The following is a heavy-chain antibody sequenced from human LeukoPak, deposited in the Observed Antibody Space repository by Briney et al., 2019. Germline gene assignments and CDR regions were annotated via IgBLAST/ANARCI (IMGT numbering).Heavy chain of an antibody. CDR2: INHSGST. CDR3: ARSITILGVVIQRHYYYYMDV. D-gene: IGHD3-3*01. Sequence: SETLSLTYAVYGGSFSGYYWSWIRQPPGKGLEGMGEINHSGSTNYNPSLKSQGTISVDTCKDQFSLKLSSVTAADTAVYYCARSITILGVVIQRHYYYYMDVWGKGTTVTVSS. J-gene: IGHJ6*03. CDR1: GGSFSGYY. V-gene: IGHV4-34*01.